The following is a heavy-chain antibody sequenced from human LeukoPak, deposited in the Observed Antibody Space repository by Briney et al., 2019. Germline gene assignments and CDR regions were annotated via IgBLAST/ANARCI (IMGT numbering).Heavy chain of an antibody. CDR2: IKQDGSEK. Sequence: GRSLRLSCAASGFTFSSYSMNWVRQAPGKGLEWVANIKQDGSEKYYVDSVKGRFTISRDNAKNSLYLQMNSLRAEDTAVYYCARCSGYDFFYPDWGQGTMVTVSS. CDR1: GFTFSSYS. CDR3: ARCSGYDFFYPD. J-gene: IGHJ3*01. V-gene: IGHV3-7*04. D-gene: IGHD5-12*01.